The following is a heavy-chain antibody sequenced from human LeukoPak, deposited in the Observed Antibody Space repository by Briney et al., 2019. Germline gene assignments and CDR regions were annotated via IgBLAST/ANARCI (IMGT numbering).Heavy chain of an antibody. D-gene: IGHD1-26*01. Sequence: GESLKISCKGSGYSFTSYWIGWVRQMPGKGLEWMGIIYPGDSDTRYSPSFQGQVTISADKSISTAYLQWSGLKASDTAMYFCARLSGSYYPYFYYYVDVWGQGTTVTVSS. V-gene: IGHV5-51*01. CDR1: GYSFTSYW. J-gene: IGHJ6*03. CDR3: ARLSGSYYPYFYYYVDV. CDR2: IYPGDSDT.